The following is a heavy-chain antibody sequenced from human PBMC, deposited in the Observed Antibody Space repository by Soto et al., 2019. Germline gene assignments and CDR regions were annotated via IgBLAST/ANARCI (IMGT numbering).Heavy chain of an antibody. CDR2: IYPGDSDT. V-gene: IGHV5-51*01. D-gene: IGHD3-3*01. Sequence: GESLKISCKGSGYSFTSYWIGWVRQMPGKGLEWMGIIYPGDSDTRYSPSFQGQVTISADKSISTAYLQWSSLKASDTAMYYCARWVYDFWSGYTFDYWGQGTLVTVSS. CDR3: ARWVYDFWSGYTFDY. CDR1: GYSFTSYW. J-gene: IGHJ4*02.